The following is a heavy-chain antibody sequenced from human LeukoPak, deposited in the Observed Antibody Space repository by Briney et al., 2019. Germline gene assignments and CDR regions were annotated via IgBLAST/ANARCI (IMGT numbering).Heavy chain of an antibody. D-gene: IGHD3-3*01. V-gene: IGHV1-69*01. J-gene: IGHJ5*02. CDR1: GGTFSSYA. CDR2: IIPIFGTA. CDR3: AMRITIFGVVIPDGFDP. Sequence: ASVKVSCKASGGTFSSYAISWVRQAPGQGLEWMGGIIPIFGTANYARKFQGRVTITADESTSTAYMELSSLRSEDTAVYYCAMRITIFGVVIPDGFDPWGQGTLVTVSS.